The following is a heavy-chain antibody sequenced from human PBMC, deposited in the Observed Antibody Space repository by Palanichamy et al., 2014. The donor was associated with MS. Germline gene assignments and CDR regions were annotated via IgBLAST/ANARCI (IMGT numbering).Heavy chain of an antibody. J-gene: IGHJ6*02. CDR1: GGSISSYY. V-gene: IGHV4-59*01. Sequence: QVQLQESGPGLVKPSGTLSLTCTVSGGSISSYYWSWIRQPPGKGLEWIAYIYYSGSTNYNPSLKSRVIISVDTSKNQFSLKLNSVTAADTAVYYCARTPHRGGMDVWGQGTTVTVSS. CDR2: IYYSGST. CDR3: ARTPHRGGMDV.